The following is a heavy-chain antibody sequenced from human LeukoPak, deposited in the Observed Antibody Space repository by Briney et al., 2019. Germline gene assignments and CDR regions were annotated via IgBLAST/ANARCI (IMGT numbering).Heavy chain of an antibody. CDR1: GFTFSSYA. J-gene: IGHJ3*02. V-gene: IGHV3-23*01. CDR2: ISGSGGST. Sequence: GGSLRLSCAASGFTFSSYAMSWVRQAPGKGLEWVSAISGSGGSTYYADSVKGRFTISRDNSKNTLYLQMNSLRAEDTAVYYCARDQSRGGGAFDIWGQGTMVTVSS. D-gene: IGHD2-15*01. CDR3: ARDQSRGGGAFDI.